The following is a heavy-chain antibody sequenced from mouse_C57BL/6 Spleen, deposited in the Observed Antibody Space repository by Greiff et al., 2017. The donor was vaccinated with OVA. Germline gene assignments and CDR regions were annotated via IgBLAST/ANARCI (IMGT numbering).Heavy chain of an antibody. D-gene: IGHD1-1*01. V-gene: IGHV1-15*01. CDR2: IDPETGGT. Sequence: QVQLQQSGAELVRPGASVTLSCKASGYTFTDYEMHWVKQTPVHGLEWIGAIDPETGGTAYNQKFKGKAILTADKSSSTAYMELRILTSEDSAVYYCTRGQFITTVQGYFDVWGTGTTVTVSS. CDR3: TRGQFITTVQGYFDV. J-gene: IGHJ1*03. CDR1: GYTFTDYE.